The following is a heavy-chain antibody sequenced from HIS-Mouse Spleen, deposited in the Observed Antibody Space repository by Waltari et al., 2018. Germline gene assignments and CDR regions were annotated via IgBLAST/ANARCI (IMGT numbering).Heavy chain of an antibody. CDR1: GGSISSRSYY. CDR3: AREIPYSSSCYDWYFDL. D-gene: IGHD6-13*01. Sequence: QLQLQESGPGLVKPSETLSLTCTVSGGSISSRSYYWGWIRQPPGKGLEWIGSIYYSGSPYYNPSLKSRVTISVDTSKNQFSLKLSSVTAADTAVYYCAREIPYSSSCYDWYFDLWGRGTLVTVSS. V-gene: IGHV4-39*07. J-gene: IGHJ2*01. CDR2: IYYSGSP.